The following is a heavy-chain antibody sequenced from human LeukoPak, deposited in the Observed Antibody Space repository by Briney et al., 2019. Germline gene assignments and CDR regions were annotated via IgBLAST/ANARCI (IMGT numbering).Heavy chain of an antibody. CDR3: ANNLRRGFDH. CDR1: GFSFSSYA. J-gene: IGHJ4*02. D-gene: IGHD4-17*01. Sequence: GGSLRLSCGASGFSFSSYAMSWVRQAPGKGLEWVSGVSGSGDSTYYADSVKGRFTISRDNSKNTVYLQTNSLRAEDTAVYYCANNLRRGFDHWGQGTLVTVSS. V-gene: IGHV3-23*01. CDR2: VSGSGDST.